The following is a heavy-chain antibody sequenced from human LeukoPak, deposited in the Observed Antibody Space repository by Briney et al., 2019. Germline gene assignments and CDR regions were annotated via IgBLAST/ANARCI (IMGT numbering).Heavy chain of an antibody. Sequence: SETLSLTCTVSGGSISSSSYYWGWIRQPPGKGLEWIGSIYYSGSTYYNPSLKSRVTISVDTSKNQFSLKLSSVTAADTAVYYCARAGGTYVDYWGQGTLVTVSS. CDR1: GGSISSSSYY. D-gene: IGHD1-14*01. CDR2: IYYSGST. V-gene: IGHV4-39*01. CDR3: ARAGGTYVDY. J-gene: IGHJ4*02.